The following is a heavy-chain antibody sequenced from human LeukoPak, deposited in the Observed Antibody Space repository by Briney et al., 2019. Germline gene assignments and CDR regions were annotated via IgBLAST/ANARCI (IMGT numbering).Heavy chain of an antibody. D-gene: IGHD6-19*01. V-gene: IGHV4-59*12. CDR3: ARDLIAVAGTEWYY. Sequence: SETLSLTCTVSGGSISSYYWSWIRQPPGKGLEWIGYIYYSGSTNYNPSLKSRVTISVDTSKNQFSLKLSSVTAADTAVYYCARDLIAVAGTEWYYWGQGTLVTVSS. CDR1: GGSISSYY. J-gene: IGHJ4*02. CDR2: IYYSGST.